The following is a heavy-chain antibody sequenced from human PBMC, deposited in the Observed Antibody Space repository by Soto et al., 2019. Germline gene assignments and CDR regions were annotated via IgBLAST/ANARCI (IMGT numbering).Heavy chain of an antibody. V-gene: IGHV4-39*01. CDR3: ARREFSYGSFDY. D-gene: IGHD5-18*01. CDR2: IYHTGGGT. Sequence: QLQLQESGPGLVKPSETLSLTCTVSGGSISSSGYYWGWIRQPQGKGVEWLGSIYHTGGGTYHIPSLRSRVTMSVDTSWNQFSRKLRSVTAADTAVYYCARREFSYGSFDYWGQGSLVTVS. J-gene: IGHJ4*02. CDR1: GGSISSSGYY.